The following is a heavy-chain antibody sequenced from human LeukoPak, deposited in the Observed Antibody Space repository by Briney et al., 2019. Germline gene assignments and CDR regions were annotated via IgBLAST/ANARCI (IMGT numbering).Heavy chain of an antibody. CDR3: AKDFGRAVAGDPYYYYGMDV. Sequence: GRSLRLSCAASGFTFSSYGMHWVRQAPGKGLEWVAVISYDGSNKYCADSVKGRFTISRDNSKNTLYLQMSSLRAEDTAVYYCAKDFGRAVAGDPYYYYGMDVWGQGTTVTVSS. J-gene: IGHJ6*02. D-gene: IGHD6-19*01. CDR1: GFTFSSYG. CDR2: ISYDGSNK. V-gene: IGHV3-30*18.